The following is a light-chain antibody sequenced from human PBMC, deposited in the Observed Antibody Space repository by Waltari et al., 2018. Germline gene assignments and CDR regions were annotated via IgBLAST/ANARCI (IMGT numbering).Light chain of an antibody. CDR2: SAS. J-gene: IGKJ2*01. V-gene: IGKV3-15*01. CDR1: HSVSTK. Sequence: EIVMTQSPATLSVSPGEKVTPSCRASHSVSTKLAWYQQRPGQAPRLLIYSASIRATDIPARFSGSGSGTEFTLTISSLQSEDFAVYYCQQYDNWHDYTFGQGTKLEIK. CDR3: QQYDNWHDYT.